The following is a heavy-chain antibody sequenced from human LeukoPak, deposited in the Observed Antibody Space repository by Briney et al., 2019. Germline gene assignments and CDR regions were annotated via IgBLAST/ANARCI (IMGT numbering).Heavy chain of an antibody. J-gene: IGHJ4*02. D-gene: IGHD3-22*01. Sequence: RAGGSLRLSCAASGFTFDDYGMTWVRQAPGKGLEWVSGINWNGGSTGYADSVKGRFTISRDHAKNSLYLQMNSLRAEDTALYHCARRGMGYYDSSGYYDEWGQGTLVTVSS. V-gene: IGHV3-20*01. CDR1: GFTFDDYG. CDR3: ARRGMGYYDSSGYYDE. CDR2: INWNGGST.